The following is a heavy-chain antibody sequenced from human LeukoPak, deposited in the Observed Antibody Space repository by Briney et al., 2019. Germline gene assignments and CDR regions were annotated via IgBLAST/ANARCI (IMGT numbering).Heavy chain of an antibody. CDR1: GFPFSSYA. J-gene: IGHJ3*02. CDR3: AVYGSGSRPEDFDI. CDR2: SGVST. Sequence: GGSLRLSCAASGFPFSSYALSWVRQAPGKGLEWVSASGVSTFYADSVKGRFTIFRDNSKNTLYLQMNSLRAEDTAVYYCAVYGSGSRPEDFDIWGQGTMVTVSS. D-gene: IGHD3-10*01. V-gene: IGHV3-23*01.